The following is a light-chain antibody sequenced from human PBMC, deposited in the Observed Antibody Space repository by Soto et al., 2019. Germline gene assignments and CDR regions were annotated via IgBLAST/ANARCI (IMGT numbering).Light chain of an antibody. CDR2: EVS. CDR1: SSDVAIYNL. CDR3: CAYAGSRTWV. J-gene: IGLJ3*02. Sequence: QSAPIQPASVSGSPGQSVTISCTGTSSDVAIYNLVSWYQQYPGKAPKLILYEVSKWPSGISHRFSGSKSGNTASLTISGLQAEDGADYYCCAYAGSRTWVFGGGTKLTVL. V-gene: IGLV2-23*02.